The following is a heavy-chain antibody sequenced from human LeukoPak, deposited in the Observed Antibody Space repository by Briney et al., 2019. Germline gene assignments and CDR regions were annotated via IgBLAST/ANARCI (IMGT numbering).Heavy chain of an antibody. CDR3: SNNGDYPHGMDV. J-gene: IGHJ6*02. V-gene: IGHV3-23*01. D-gene: IGHD4-17*01. CDR1: GFTFSSYA. CDR2: ISGSGGRT. Sequence: GGSLRLSCAASGFTFSSYAMSWVRQAPGKGLEWVSAISGSGGRTYYADSVKGRFTISRDNSKNTLYLQMNSLRAEDTAGYYCSNNGDYPHGMDVRGQGTTVTVSS.